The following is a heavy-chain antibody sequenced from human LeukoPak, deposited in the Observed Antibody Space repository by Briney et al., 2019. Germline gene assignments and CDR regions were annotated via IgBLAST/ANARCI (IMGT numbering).Heavy chain of an antibody. CDR1: GGSISISNSNW. CDR2: IYHSGST. D-gene: IGHD4-23*01. V-gene: IGHV4-4*02. Sequence: SGTLSLTCAVSGGSISISNSNWWSWVRQPPGKGLEWIGEIYHSGSTNYNPSLKSRVTISVDKSKNQFSLKLSSVTAADTAVYYCARDLHGGNSFTSDSYFDLCGRGTQVTVSS. J-gene: IGHJ2*01. CDR3: ARDLHGGNSFTSDSYFDL.